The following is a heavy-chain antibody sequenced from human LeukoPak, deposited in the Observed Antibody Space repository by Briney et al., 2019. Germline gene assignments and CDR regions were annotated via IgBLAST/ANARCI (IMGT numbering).Heavy chain of an antibody. V-gene: IGHV3-30*02. J-gene: IGHJ4*02. CDR3: ASVVVPAVDDDY. CDR2: IRYDGSNK. CDR1: GFTFSSYG. D-gene: IGHD2-2*01. Sequence: GGSLRLSCAASGFTFSSYGMHWVRQAQGKGLEWVAFIRYDGSNKYYADSVKGRFIISRDNSKNTLYLQMNSLRAEDTAVYYCASVVVPAVDDDYWGQGTLVTVSS.